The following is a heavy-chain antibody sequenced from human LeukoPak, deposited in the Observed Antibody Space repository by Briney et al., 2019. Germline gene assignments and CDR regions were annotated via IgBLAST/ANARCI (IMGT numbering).Heavy chain of an antibody. J-gene: IGHJ6*02. V-gene: IGHV3-66*01. D-gene: IGHD3-10*01. Sequence: GGSQRLSCAASGFTVSSNYMSWVRQAPGKGLEWVSVIYSGGSTYYADSVKGRFTISRDNSKNTLYLQMNSLRAEDTAVYYCARDSPYYYGSGRGMDVWGQGTTVTVSS. CDR1: GFTVSSNY. CDR2: IYSGGST. CDR3: ARDSPYYYGSGRGMDV.